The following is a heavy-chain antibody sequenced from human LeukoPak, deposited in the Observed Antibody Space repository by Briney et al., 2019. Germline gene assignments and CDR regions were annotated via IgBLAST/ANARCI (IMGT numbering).Heavy chain of an antibody. J-gene: IGHJ3*02. Sequence: ASETLSLTCAVSDDSFSSHYWTWIRQPPGKGLEWIGYISYIGTTNYNPSLKSRVTISVDTSKNQFSLKLTSVTAADTAVYHCARDLVTVTKGFDIWGQGTMVSVSS. CDR2: ISYIGTT. CDR1: DDSFSSHY. CDR3: ARDLVTVTKGFDI. D-gene: IGHD4-17*01. V-gene: IGHV4-59*11.